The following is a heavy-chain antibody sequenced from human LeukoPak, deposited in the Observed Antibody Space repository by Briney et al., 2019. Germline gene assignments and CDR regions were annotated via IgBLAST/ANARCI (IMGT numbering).Heavy chain of an antibody. V-gene: IGHV1-18*01. CDR1: GYTFTSYG. Sequence: ASVTVSCKASGYTFTSYGISWVRQAPGQGLEWMGWISAYNGNTNYAQKLQGRVTMTTDTSSSTAYMELRSLRSDDTAVYYCARESRPMVRGVVDIWGQGTMVTVSS. CDR2: ISAYNGNT. J-gene: IGHJ3*02. CDR3: ARESRPMVRGVVDI. D-gene: IGHD3-10*01.